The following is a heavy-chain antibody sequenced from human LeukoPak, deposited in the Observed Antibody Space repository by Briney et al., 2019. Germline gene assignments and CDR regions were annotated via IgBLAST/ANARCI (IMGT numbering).Heavy chain of an antibody. V-gene: IGHV3-30*02. J-gene: IGHJ5*02. D-gene: IGHD3-3*01. CDR2: IQYDGNTI. Sequence: GGSLSLSCVASGFTYSHNGMHWVRQAPGKGLEWVAFIQYDGNTIFYADPVKRLFIISSANYKNTLHMQINSLSTDDTVLYCSGKEQSGSYVHAFDPWGQGTVVSVSS. CDR1: GFTYSHNG. CDR3: GKEQSGSYVHAFDP.